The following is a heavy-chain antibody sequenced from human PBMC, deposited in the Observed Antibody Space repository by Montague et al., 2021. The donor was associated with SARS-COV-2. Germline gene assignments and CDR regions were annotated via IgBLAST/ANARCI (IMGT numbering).Heavy chain of an antibody. J-gene: IGHJ6*02. V-gene: IGHV3-30*18. CDR2: ISYDGSNK. CDR1: GFTFISYG. CDR3: AKAIYCYGGSCYFYGMDV. D-gene: IGHD2-15*01. Sequence: SRRLSCSASGFTFISYGMHWARQAPGKGLEWAAIISYDGSNKYYADSVKGRFTVSGDNSKNTLYLQMNSLRAEDTAVYYCAKAIYCYGGSCYFYGMDVWGQGTTVTVSS.